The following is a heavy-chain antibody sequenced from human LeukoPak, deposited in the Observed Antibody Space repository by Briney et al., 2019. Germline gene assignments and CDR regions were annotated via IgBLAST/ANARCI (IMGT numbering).Heavy chain of an antibody. J-gene: IGHJ3*02. CDR1: GFTFSSYW. Sequence: GGSLRLSCAASGFTFSSYWMSWVRQAPGKGLEWVANIKQDGSEKYYVDSVKGRFTISRDNAKNSLYLQMNSLRAEDTAVYYCASRRYYYDSSGYRSGRSLDAFDIWGQGTMVTVSS. CDR3: ASRRYYYDSSGYRSGRSLDAFDI. CDR2: IKQDGSEK. D-gene: IGHD3-22*01. V-gene: IGHV3-7*01.